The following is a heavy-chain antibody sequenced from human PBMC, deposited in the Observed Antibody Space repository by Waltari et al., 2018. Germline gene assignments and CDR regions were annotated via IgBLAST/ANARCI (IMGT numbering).Heavy chain of an antibody. CDR3: ARDPQTPGEAGMDV. Sequence: QVQLVQSGAEVKKPGASVKVSCKASGYTLTSYAMHWVRQAPGQRLEWMEWINAGNGNTKYSQEFQGRVTITRDTSASTAYMELSSLRSEDTAVYYCARDPQTPGEAGMDVWGQGTTVTVSS. V-gene: IGHV1-3*01. J-gene: IGHJ6*02. CDR2: INAGNGNT. CDR1: GYTLTSYA. D-gene: IGHD3-10*01.